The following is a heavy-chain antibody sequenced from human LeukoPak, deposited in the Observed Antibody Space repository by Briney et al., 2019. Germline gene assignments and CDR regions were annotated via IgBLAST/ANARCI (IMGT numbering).Heavy chain of an antibody. CDR2: ISSNGGST. V-gene: IGHV3-64*01. J-gene: IGHJ4*02. CDR3: ARGDSSGYWGPFFDY. CDR1: GFTFSSYA. Sequence: GSLRLSCAASGFTFSSYAMHWVRQAPGKGLEYVSAISSNGGSTYYANSVKGRFTISRDNSKNTLYLQMGSLRAEDMAVYYCARGDSSGYWGPFFDYWGQGTLVTVSS. D-gene: IGHD3-22*01.